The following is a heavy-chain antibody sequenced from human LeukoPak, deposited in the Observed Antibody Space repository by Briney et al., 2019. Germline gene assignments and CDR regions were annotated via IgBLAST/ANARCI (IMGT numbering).Heavy chain of an antibody. CDR2: IYSGGIT. Sequence: GGSLRHSCSASGFTVSSNYMSWARQAPGKGLEWVSAIYSGGITYYADSVKSRFTICRDNSKNTLYLQMNSLRAEDTALYYCGGHSGYFDYWGQGTLVTVSS. V-gene: IGHV3-66*04. D-gene: IGHD3-10*01. CDR3: GGHSGYFDY. CDR1: GFTVSSNY. J-gene: IGHJ4*02.